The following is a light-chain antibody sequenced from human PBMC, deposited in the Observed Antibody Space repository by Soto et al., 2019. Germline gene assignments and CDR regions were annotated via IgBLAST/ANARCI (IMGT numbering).Light chain of an antibody. V-gene: IGKV1-12*01. J-gene: IGKJ3*01. CDR3: QQTHTFPLT. CDR1: QGVSGW. CDR2: ATS. Sequence: DIRMTQSPSSLSASVGDRVTITCRASQGVSGWLAWYQQKPGKAPNLLIYATSNLQNGVPSRFSGSGSGTDFTLTINSLHPEDFATYYCQQTHTFPLTFGPGTKVDIK.